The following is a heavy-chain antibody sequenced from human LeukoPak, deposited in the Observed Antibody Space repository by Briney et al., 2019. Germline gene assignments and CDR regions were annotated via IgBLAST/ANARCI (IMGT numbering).Heavy chain of an antibody. CDR3: ARAFFGYSSSAVGD. Sequence: SETLSLTCTVSGGSISSGSYYWRWIRQPGGKGLERIGRIYTSGSTNYNPSLKSRVTISVDTSKNQFSLKLSSVTAADTAVYYCARAFFGYSSSAVGDWGQGTLVTVSS. J-gene: IGHJ4*02. CDR2: IYTSGST. D-gene: IGHD6-6*01. V-gene: IGHV4-61*02. CDR1: GGSISSGSYY.